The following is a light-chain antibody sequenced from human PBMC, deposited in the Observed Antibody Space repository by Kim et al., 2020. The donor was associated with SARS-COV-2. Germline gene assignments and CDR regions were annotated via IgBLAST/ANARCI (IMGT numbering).Light chain of an antibody. V-gene: IGKV1-16*02. CDR3: QQYNSYPYS. J-gene: IGKJ2*01. Sequence: SGSIGYRVTLACRARQGISNYLAWLQQNTGKAPKSLIYAASSLQSGVPSKFRGSGSGTDFTHPISSLQPGDFATYYCQQYNSYPYSFGQGTNLEI. CDR2: AAS. CDR1: QGISNY.